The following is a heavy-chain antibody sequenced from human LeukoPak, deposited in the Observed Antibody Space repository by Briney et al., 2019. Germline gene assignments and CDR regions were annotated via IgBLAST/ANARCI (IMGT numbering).Heavy chain of an antibody. Sequence: PSETLSLTCAVCGYFIRSCDYWGWIRQSPGKGLEWIGSIYHSGSTHYNPSLKSRVTISVDTSKSQFSLMLSSVTAADTAVYYCARNRSLTATAGFDHWGQGTLVTVSS. CDR2: IYHSGST. J-gene: IGHJ4*02. CDR1: GYFIRSCDY. CDR3: ARNRSLTATAGFDH. D-gene: IGHD2-21*02. V-gene: IGHV4-38-2*01.